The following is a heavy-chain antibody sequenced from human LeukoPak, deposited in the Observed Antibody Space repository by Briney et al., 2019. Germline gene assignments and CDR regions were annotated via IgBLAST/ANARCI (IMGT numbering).Heavy chain of an antibody. Sequence: GGSLRLSCAASGFTFRTYGMHWVRLAPGKGLQWVSYISSSSTTIYYADSVKGRFTISRDNSKNSLDLQMNSLRAEDTALYYCARDRQLWFGELRSLSFDYWGQGSLVTVSS. J-gene: IGHJ4*02. V-gene: IGHV3-48*01. CDR3: ARDRQLWFGELRSLSFDY. D-gene: IGHD3-10*01. CDR2: ISSSSTTI. CDR1: GFTFRTYG.